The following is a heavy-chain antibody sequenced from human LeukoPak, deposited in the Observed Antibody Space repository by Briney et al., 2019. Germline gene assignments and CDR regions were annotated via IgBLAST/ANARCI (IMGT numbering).Heavy chain of an antibody. CDR2: KYYSGST. J-gene: IGHJ4*02. D-gene: IGHD5-18*01. CDR1: GVSINTCCYY. V-gene: IGHV4-61*01. CDR3: ARGRSYGFDFDS. Sequence: SETLSLTCDVSGVSINTCCYYWTWLRQPPGKGLEWIGYKYYSGSTRYNSSLRSRLTISLDSSKNQFSLRLTSVTAADTAVYYCARGRSYGFDFDSWGPGTLVIVSS.